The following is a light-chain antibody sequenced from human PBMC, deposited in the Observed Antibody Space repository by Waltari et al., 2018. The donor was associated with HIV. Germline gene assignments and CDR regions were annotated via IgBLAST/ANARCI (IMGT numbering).Light chain of an antibody. Sequence: QAVVTQEPSLTVSPGGTVTLTCGSSTGAVTSGPHAYWFQQKTGQAPKTLIYDTDNKHSWTPARFSGSLLGGKAALTLSGAQPEDEAKYYCLLSYAGARPVVFGGGTQLTVL. J-gene: IGLJ2*01. V-gene: IGLV7-46*01. CDR1: TGAVTSGPH. CDR3: LLSYAGARPVV. CDR2: DTD.